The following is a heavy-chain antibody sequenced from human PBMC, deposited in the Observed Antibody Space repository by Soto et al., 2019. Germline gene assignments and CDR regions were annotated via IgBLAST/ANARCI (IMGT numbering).Heavy chain of an antibody. J-gene: IGHJ6*02. CDR1: GFTFSRYA. V-gene: IGHV3-23*01. CDR2: ISSSGGST. Sequence: GGSLRLSCAAPGFTFSRYAMSWVRQAPGEGLEWVSGISSSGGSTYYADSVRGRFTISRDNFKNTLYLQMNSLRAEDTAVYYCAKDRGYYDSSGPQVDVWGQGTTVTVSS. D-gene: IGHD3-22*01. CDR3: AKDRGYYDSSGPQVDV.